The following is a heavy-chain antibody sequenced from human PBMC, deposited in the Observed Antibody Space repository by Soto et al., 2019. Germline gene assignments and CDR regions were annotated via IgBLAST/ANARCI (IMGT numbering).Heavy chain of an antibody. CDR2: IIPIFGTA. CDR3: ARDRQVGATSSYRMDV. D-gene: IGHD1-26*01. V-gene: IGHV1-69*13. J-gene: IGHJ6*02. CDR1: GGTFISYA. Sequence: ASGKVSSQGSGGTFISYAISWVRQAPGQGLEWMGGIIPIFGTANYAQKFQGRVTITADESTSTAYMELSSLRSEDTAVYYCARDRQVGATSSYRMDVGGQGTTVPVSS.